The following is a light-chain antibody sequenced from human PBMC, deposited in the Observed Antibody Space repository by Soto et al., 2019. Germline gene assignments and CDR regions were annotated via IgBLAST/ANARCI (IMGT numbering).Light chain of an antibody. V-gene: IGKV3-15*01. Sequence: EISMTQFPAILSASPGGGATLSCRAAQDVTTNFVWYQLRRGQPPRLLIYDISTRATGVPARFSGSGSGTEFTLTISGLQSEDFGVYYCQQYYNWRTFGQGTKVDIK. CDR2: DIS. J-gene: IGKJ1*01. CDR1: QDVTTN. CDR3: QQYYNWRT.